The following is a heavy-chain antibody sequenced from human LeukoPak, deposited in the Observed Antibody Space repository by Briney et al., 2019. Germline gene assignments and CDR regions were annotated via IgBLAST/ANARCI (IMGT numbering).Heavy chain of an antibody. CDR2: IKQDGNEK. CDR3: ARVRQRWLQSSFDY. CDR1: RFTFSNYW. D-gene: IGHD5-24*01. J-gene: IGHJ4*02. Sequence: PGGSLRLSCAASRFTFSNYWMSWVRQAPGKGLEWVASIKQDGNEKYYVDSVKGRFTISRGNAYNSLYLQMNSLRVEDTAVYYCARVRQRWLQSSFDYWGQGTLVTVSS. V-gene: IGHV3-7*01.